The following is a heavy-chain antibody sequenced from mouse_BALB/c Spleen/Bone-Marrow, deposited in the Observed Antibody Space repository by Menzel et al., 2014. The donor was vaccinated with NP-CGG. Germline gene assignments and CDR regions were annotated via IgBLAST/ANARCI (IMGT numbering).Heavy chain of an antibody. Sequence: DVMLVESGGGLVQPGGSLRLSCATSGFTLTDYYMNWVRQPPGKALEWLGFIRNKANGYTTEYSASVKGRFTISRDNSQTILYLQMNTLRAEDSAPYYCARDNWDRAMDYWGQGTSVTVSS. CDR2: IRNKANGYTT. V-gene: IGHV7-3*02. CDR3: ARDNWDRAMDY. CDR1: GFTLTDYY. J-gene: IGHJ4*01. D-gene: IGHD4-1*01.